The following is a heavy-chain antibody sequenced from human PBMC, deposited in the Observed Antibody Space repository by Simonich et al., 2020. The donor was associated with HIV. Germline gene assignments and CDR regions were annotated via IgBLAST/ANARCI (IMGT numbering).Heavy chain of an antibody. Sequence: EVQLLESGGGLVHSVGSLRLSCVASGFTFSSYWMSGVRQAPGKRPEWAANKNEDGSAKNYVDSVKGRFTVSRDNAKNSLYQQMNSLRAEDTALYYCTRRLGGNFPLDYWGQGTLVTVSS. V-gene: IGHV3-7*03. CDR1: GFTFSSYW. CDR2: KNEDGSAK. CDR3: TRRLGGNFPLDY. D-gene: IGHD4-17*01. J-gene: IGHJ4*02.